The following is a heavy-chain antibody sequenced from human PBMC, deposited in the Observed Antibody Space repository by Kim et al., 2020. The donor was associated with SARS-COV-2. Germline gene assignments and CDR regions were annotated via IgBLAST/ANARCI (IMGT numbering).Heavy chain of an antibody. Sequence: SETLSLTCTVSGASISSSNYYWGWIRQPPGKGLEWIGSIYYTGSTYYNPSLKSRVTMSIDTSKNQFSLNLTSVTATDTALFYCARQPTRFLWFVDLGDFDYWGQGGLVTVSS. V-gene: IGHV4-39*01. D-gene: IGHD3-10*01. CDR1: GASISSSNYY. J-gene: IGHJ4*02. CDR2: IYYTGST. CDR3: ARQPTRFLWFVDLGDFDY.